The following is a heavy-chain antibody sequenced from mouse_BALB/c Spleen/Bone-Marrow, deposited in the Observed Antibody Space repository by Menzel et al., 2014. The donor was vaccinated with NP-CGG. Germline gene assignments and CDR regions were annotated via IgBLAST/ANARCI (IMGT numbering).Heavy chain of an antibody. J-gene: IGHJ4*01. Sequence: QVQLQQSGAELVKPGASVKMSSKASGYTFTSYWMHWVRQRPGQGLEWIGVIDPSDSYTSYIQKFKGKATLTVDTSSSTAYMQLSSLTSEDSAVYYCTRDAMDYWGQGTSVTVSS. CDR3: TRDAMDY. CDR1: GYTFTSYW. V-gene: IGHV1S127*01. CDR2: IDPSDSYT.